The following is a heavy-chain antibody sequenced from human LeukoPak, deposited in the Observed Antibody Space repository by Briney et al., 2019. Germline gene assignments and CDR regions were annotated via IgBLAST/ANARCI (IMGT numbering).Heavy chain of an antibody. CDR1: GYTLTELS. CDR2: FDPEDGET. D-gene: IGHD3-10*01. Sequence: GVSVKVSCKVSGYTLTELSMHWVRQAPGKGLERMGGFDPEDGETIYAQKFQGRVTMTEDTSTDTAYMELSSLRSEDTAVYYCATHLWFGDAFDIWGQGTMVTVSS. J-gene: IGHJ3*02. V-gene: IGHV1-24*01. CDR3: ATHLWFGDAFDI.